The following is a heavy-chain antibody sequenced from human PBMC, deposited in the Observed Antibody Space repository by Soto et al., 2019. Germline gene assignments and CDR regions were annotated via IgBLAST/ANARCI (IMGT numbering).Heavy chain of an antibody. Sequence: SETLSLTCTVSGDSLSSGGHYWSWIRQHPGKGLEWIGHIYDSVNTYYSPSLRSRVTISADMSKNQFSLNPRSVTAADTAVYYCARVDHRGYFAILTDYWGQGTLVTVSS. CDR1: GDSLSSGGHY. CDR3: ARVDHRGYFAILTDY. J-gene: IGHJ4*02. D-gene: IGHD3-9*01. V-gene: IGHV4-31*03. CDR2: IYDSVNT.